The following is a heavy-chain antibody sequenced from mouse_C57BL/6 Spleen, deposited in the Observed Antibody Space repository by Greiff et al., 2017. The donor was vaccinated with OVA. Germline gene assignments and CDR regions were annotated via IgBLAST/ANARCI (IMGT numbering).Heavy chain of an antibody. D-gene: IGHD1-1*01. Sequence: EVMLVESGGGLVQPGGSMKLSCVASGFTFSNYWLNWVRQSPEKGLEWVAQIRLKSDTYATHYAESVKGRFTISRDDSKSNDYLQMNNVRAEDTAIYYCASYHGTGYFDDWGTGTTVTVSS. J-gene: IGHJ1*03. CDR3: ASYHGTGYFDD. CDR2: IRLKSDTYAT. CDR1: GFTFSNYW. V-gene: IGHV6-3*01.